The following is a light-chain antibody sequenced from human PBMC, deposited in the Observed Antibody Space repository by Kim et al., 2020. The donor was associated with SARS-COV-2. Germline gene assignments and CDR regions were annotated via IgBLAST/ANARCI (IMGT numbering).Light chain of an antibody. CDR1: SGDVGSYNR. J-gene: IGLJ1*01. CDR2: EVS. Sequence: GQSIPISCTGTSGDVGSYNRVSWYQQPPGTAPKLMIYEVSNRPSGVPDRFSGSKSGNTASLTISGLQAEDEADYYCSSYTSSSLYVFGTGTKVTVL. V-gene: IGLV2-18*02. CDR3: SSYTSSSLYV.